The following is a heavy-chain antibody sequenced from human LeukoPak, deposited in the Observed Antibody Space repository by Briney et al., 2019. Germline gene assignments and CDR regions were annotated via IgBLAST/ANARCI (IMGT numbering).Heavy chain of an antibody. CDR2: IDPSDSYT. J-gene: IGHJ4*02. V-gene: IGHV5-10-1*01. CDR3: ATPPTYYYGSGSYYTDY. CDR1: GYSFTRYW. Sequence: GESLRISCKGSGYSFTRYWISWVRQMPGKGLEWMGRIDPSDSYTNYSPSFQGHVTISADKSISTAYLQWSSLKASDTAMYYCATPPTYYYGSGSYYTDYWGQGTLVTVSS. D-gene: IGHD3-10*01.